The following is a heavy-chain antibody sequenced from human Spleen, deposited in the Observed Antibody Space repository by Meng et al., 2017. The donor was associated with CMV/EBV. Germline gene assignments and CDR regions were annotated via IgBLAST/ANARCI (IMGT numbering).Heavy chain of an antibody. J-gene: IGHJ4*02. CDR3: ARDAGYCSSTSCYPFDS. V-gene: IGHV1-18*01. Sequence: ASVKVSCKASGYTFTYFGTSWVRQAPGQGLEWMGWISAYNGITNYAQKLQGRVTMTTDTSTNTAYMELRSLRSDDTALYYCARDAGYCSSTSCYPFDSWGQGTLVTVSS. CDR2: ISAYNGIT. CDR1: GYTFTYFG. D-gene: IGHD2-2*01.